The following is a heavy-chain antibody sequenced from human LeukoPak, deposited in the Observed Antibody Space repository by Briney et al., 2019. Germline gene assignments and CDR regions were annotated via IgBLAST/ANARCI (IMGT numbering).Heavy chain of an antibody. CDR2: IKHDGSEK. Sequence: PGGSLRLSCAASGFTFSSHWMSWVRRAPGKGLEWVANIKHDGSEKYYVGSVKGRSTISRDNAKNSLYLQMNSLRAEDTAVYYCALCNWNSKRDLDYWGQGTLVTVSS. CDR1: GFTFSSHW. V-gene: IGHV3-7*05. J-gene: IGHJ4*02. CDR3: ALCNWNSKRDLDY. D-gene: IGHD1-7*01.